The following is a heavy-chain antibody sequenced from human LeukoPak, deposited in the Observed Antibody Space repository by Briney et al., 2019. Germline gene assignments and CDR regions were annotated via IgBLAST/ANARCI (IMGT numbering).Heavy chain of an antibody. CDR1: GGTFGSYA. CDR2: IIPIFGTA. V-gene: IGHV1-69*13. D-gene: IGHD1-14*01. J-gene: IGHJ4*02. Sequence: SVKVSCKASGGTFGSYAISWVRQAPGQGLEWMGGIIPIFGTANYAKKFQGRVTITADESTSTAYMELSSLRSEDTAVYYCARDFSPDHRSYYFDYWGQGTLVTVSS. CDR3: ARDFSPDHRSYYFDY.